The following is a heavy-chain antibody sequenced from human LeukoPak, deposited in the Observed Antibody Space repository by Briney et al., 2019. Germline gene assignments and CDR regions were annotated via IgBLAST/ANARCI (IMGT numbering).Heavy chain of an antibody. J-gene: IGHJ5*02. CDR3: ARDIVVVLAAINWFDP. CDR1: GYTFTSYY. CDR2: INPSGGST. Sequence: ASVKVSCKASGYTFTSYYMHWVRQAPGQGLEWMGIINPSGGSTSYAQKFQGRVTMTRDTSTSTVYMELSSLRSEDTAVYYCARDIVVVLAAINWFDPWGQGTLVTVSS. V-gene: IGHV1-46*03. D-gene: IGHD2-2*02.